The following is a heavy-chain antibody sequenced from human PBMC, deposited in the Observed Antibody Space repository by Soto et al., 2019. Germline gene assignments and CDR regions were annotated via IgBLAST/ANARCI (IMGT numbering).Heavy chain of an antibody. Sequence: QVQLLQSGAEVKKPGASVKVSCKASGYSFTDYYMSWVRQAPGQGPEWLGWINPSTGATNCAQKLEGWGSMTRDTSVSTAAMALSRMTSDGISVSYCVRSEVDFRYGVDVWSEGTTVTVSP. V-gene: IGHV1-2*04. CDR1: GYSFTDYY. CDR3: VRSEVDFRYGVDV. J-gene: IGHJ6*04. D-gene: IGHD3-9*01. CDR2: INPSTGAT.